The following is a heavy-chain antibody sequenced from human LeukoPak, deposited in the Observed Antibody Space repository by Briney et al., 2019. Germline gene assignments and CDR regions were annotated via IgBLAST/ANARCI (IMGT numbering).Heavy chain of an antibody. Sequence: PSETLSLTCTVSGGSMSGYYWSWVRQPPGKGLEWIGYIHYSGSTNYHPCLKSRVIISQDTSKNQFSVKLRSVTAADTAVYYCARDRSNYGGNLFDSWGQGTLVTVSS. CDR2: IHYSGST. J-gene: IGHJ4*02. V-gene: IGHV4-59*01. CDR1: GGSMSGYY. D-gene: IGHD4-23*01. CDR3: ARDRSNYGGNLFDS.